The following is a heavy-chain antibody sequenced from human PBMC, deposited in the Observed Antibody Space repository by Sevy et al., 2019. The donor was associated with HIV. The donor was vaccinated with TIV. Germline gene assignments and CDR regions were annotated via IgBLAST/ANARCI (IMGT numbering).Heavy chain of an antibody. D-gene: IGHD3-22*01. CDR3: ATTKDYYESSGSPFDY. Sequence: ASVKVSCKVSGKTLTQLSMHWVRQAPGKGLEWMGSHDPEDDKRIYAQKFQGRVTMTEDTSTDTAYMGLRILRSEDTAVYYCATTKDYYESSGSPFDYWGQGTLVTVSS. J-gene: IGHJ4*02. V-gene: IGHV1-24*01. CDR1: GKTLTQLS. CDR2: HDPEDDKR.